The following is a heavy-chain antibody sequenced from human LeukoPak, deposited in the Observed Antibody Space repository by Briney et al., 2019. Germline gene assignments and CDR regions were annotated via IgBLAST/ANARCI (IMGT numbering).Heavy chain of an antibody. J-gene: IGHJ4*02. CDR3: HSYGSGSYLPFDY. D-gene: IGHD3-10*01. V-gene: IGHV3-53*01. CDR1: GFTVSSNY. Sequence: GGSLRLSCAASGFTVSSNYMSWVRQAPGKGLEWVSVIYSGGSTYYAGSVKGRFTISRDNSKNTLYLQMNSLRAEDTAVYYCHSYGSGSYLPFDYWGQGTLVTVSS. CDR2: IYSGGST.